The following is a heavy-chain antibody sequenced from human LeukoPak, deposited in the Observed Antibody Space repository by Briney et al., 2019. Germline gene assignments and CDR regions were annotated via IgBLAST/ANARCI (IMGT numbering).Heavy chain of an antibody. D-gene: IGHD1-1*01. Sequence: GGSLRLSCTASGFSFSTYSMNWVRQAPGKGREWVSYIFGSSSNMYYADSVKGRFTISRDNAKNSLYLQMGSLRAEDTAVYYCATDTPETAAFDYWGRGTLVTVSS. CDR2: IFGSSSNM. J-gene: IGHJ4*02. CDR1: GFSFSTYS. V-gene: IGHV3-48*04. CDR3: ATDTPETAAFDY.